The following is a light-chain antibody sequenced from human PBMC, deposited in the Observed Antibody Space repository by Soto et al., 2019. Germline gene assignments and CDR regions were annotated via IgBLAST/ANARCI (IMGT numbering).Light chain of an antibody. CDR1: SSDVGGYNY. V-gene: IGLV2-14*01. Sequence: SALTQPASVSGSPGQSITISCTGTSSDVGGYNYVSWYQQHPGKAPKLMIYDVSNRPSGVSNRFSGSKPGNTASLTISGLQAEDEADYYCSSYTSSSNVVFGGGTKLTVL. CDR3: SSYTSSSNVV. J-gene: IGLJ2*01. CDR2: DVS.